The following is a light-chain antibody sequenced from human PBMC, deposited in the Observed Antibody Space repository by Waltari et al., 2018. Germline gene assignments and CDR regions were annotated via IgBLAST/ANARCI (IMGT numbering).Light chain of an antibody. J-gene: IGLJ3*02. CDR2: NVI. Sequence: HSALTQPRAVSGSPGQSVLISCTGTSRDLGDYAYVSWYQRYPSKAPKLIIHNVIKRPSGVPDRFSGSKSGNTASLTISGLQAGDEADYFCCSYTGKSGVMFGGGTKLTVL. V-gene: IGLV2-11*01. CDR1: SRDLGDYAY. CDR3: CSYTGKSGVM.